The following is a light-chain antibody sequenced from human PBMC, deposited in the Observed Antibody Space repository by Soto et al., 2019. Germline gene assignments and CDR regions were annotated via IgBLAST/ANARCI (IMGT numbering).Light chain of an antibody. CDR3: QQYGSSPPIT. CDR1: QSLSSSC. J-gene: IGKJ5*01. Sequence: EIVLTQSPATLSLSPGERATLSCRASQSLSSSCLAWYQQKPGQAPRLLIYGASSRATGIPDRCSGSGSGTDFTLTISRLEPEDFAVYSCQQYGSSPPITFGQGTRLEIK. CDR2: GAS. V-gene: IGKV3-20*01.